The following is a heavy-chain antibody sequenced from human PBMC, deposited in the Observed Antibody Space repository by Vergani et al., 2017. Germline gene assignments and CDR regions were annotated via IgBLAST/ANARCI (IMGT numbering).Heavy chain of an antibody. CDR1: GFTFSSYS. CDR2: IRFDGNKK. CDR3: AKGLDTTMVPLGMDV. D-gene: IGHD5-18*01. V-gene: IGHV3-30*02. J-gene: IGHJ6*02. Sequence: VQLVESGGGLVQPGGSLRLSCAASGFTFSSYSMNWVRQAPGKGLQWVAFIRFDGNKKYFADSVRGRLTLSRDNSRNTLYLQMNSLRVEDTAVYYCAKGLDTTMVPLGMDVWGQGTTVTVSS.